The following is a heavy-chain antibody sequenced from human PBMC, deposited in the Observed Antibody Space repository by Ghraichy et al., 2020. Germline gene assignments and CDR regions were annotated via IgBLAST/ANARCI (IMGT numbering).Heavy chain of an antibody. CDR2: IYWDDDK. V-gene: IGHV2-5*02. J-gene: IGHJ5*02. CDR1: GFSLSTSGVG. Sequence: SGPTLVKPTQTLTLTCTFSGFSLSTSGVGVGWIRQPPGKALEWLALIYWDDDKRYSPSLKSRLTITKDTSKNQVVLTMTNMDPVDTATYYCAHRRPAAASNWFDPWGQGTLVTVSS. D-gene: IGHD6-13*01. CDR3: AHRRPAAASNWFDP.